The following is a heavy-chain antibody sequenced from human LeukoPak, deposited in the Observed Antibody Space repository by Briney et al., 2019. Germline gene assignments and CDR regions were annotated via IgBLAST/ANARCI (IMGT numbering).Heavy chain of an antibody. CDR1: GGSISSRNYY. V-gene: IGHV4-39*07. D-gene: IGHD6-13*01. Sequence: PSETLSLTCSVSGGSISSRNYYWGWIRQPPGKGLEWIGEINHSGSTNYNPSLKSRVTISVDTSKNQFSLKLSSVTAADTAVYYCARGGRIAAAGTGYFDYWGQGTLVTVSS. CDR3: ARGGRIAAAGTGYFDY. J-gene: IGHJ4*02. CDR2: INHSGST.